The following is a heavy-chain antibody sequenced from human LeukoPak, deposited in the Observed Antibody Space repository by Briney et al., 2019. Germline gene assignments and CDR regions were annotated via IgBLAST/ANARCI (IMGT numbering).Heavy chain of an antibody. CDR1: GFTFDNYS. CDR2: ISGSGGRT. J-gene: IGHJ3*02. D-gene: IGHD2-2*03. CDR3: AIPTCSGSGYCSTSDPFHT. Sequence: PGGSLRLSCAASGFTFDNYSIGWVRQAPGKGLEWVSGISGSGGRTYYADSVKGRFTISRDNSKNTLFLQLNSLGVEDTATYYCAIPTCSGSGYCSTSDPFHTWGQGTMVTVSS. V-gene: IGHV3-23*01.